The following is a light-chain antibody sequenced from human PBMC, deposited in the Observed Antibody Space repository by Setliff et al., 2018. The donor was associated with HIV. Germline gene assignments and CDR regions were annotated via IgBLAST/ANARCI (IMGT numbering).Light chain of an antibody. J-gene: IGLJ1*01. V-gene: IGLV2-14*03. CDR1: STDVGGYSF. CDR2: DVS. CDR3: SSYTSSSTYV. Sequence: QSVLTQPRSLSGPPGRSITISCTGTSTDVGGYSFVSWYQQHPGKAPKLIIYDVSNRPSGVSNRFSGSKSGNTASLTISGLQAEDEADYYCSSYTSSSTYVFGTGTKVTVL.